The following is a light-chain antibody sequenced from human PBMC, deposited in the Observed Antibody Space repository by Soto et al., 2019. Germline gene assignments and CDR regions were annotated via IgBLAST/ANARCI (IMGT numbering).Light chain of an antibody. CDR3: QQYNSYPS. J-gene: IGKJ1*01. V-gene: IGKV1-5*03. CDR2: KAS. CDR1: QSISSW. Sequence: DIQVTLSPSALSASIRDRVTITCRASQSISSWLAWYQQKPGKAPKLLIYKASSLESGVPSRFSGSGSGTEFTLTISSLQPDDFATYYCQQYNSYPSFGQGTKVDI.